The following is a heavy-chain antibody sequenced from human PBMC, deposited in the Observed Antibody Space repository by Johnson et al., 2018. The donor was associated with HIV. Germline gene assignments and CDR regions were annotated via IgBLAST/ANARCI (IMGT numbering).Heavy chain of an antibody. V-gene: IGHV3-30*02. Sequence: QVQLVESGGGVVRPGGSLRLSCAASGFTFSNYGMHWVRQAPGKGLEWVAFIRYDGSNKYYADSVKGRFTISRDNSKNTLYLQMNSLRAEDTAVFYCARDRGYLDAFDIWGQGTMVTVSS. D-gene: IGHD1-26*01. CDR2: IRYDGSNK. CDR1: GFTFSNYG. J-gene: IGHJ3*02. CDR3: ARDRGYLDAFDI.